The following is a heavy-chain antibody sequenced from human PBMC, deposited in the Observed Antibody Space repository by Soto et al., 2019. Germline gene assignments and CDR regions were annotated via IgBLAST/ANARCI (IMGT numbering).Heavy chain of an antibody. D-gene: IGHD2-15*01. J-gene: IGHJ4*02. Sequence: GASVKVSFKASGSTFTGYYLHWVRQAPGQGLEWMGWINPNNGDTNYAQNFQGRVTMTRDTSISTAYMELSGLRSDDTAVYYCARVHTYYYYSGSFDYWGQGTLVTVSS. V-gene: IGHV1-2*02. CDR1: GSTFTGYY. CDR3: ARVHTYYYYSGSFDY. CDR2: INPNNGDT.